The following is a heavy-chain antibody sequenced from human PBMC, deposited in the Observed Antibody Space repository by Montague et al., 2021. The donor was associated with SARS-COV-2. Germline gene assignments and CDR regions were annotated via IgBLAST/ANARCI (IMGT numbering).Heavy chain of an antibody. D-gene: IGHD6-19*01. CDR1: VSSNSGADR. J-gene: IGHJ4*02. CDR3: ARRVHPAFGSGAIDY. V-gene: IGHV4-39*01. Sequence: SETLSLTCSLLVSSNSGADRKSTRLHSSPHSIPYSVCSIYYNRSTYYNPSFKSRVTISVDTSKTQFSLKLSSVTAADTAVYSCARRVHPAFGSGAIDYWGQGTLVNV. CDR2: IYYNRST.